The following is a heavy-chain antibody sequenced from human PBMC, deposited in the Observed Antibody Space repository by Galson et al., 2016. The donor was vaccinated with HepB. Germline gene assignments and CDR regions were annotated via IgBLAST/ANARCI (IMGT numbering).Heavy chain of an antibody. Sequence: VKVSCKASGYTFTSYVISWVRQAPGQGLEWMGWINANNGDTKYVQKIQGRVIMTTDTSTNTADMELRSLRSDDTAVYYCARENYYDSSGYYSQFDYWGQGTLVTVSS. D-gene: IGHD3-22*01. CDR2: INANNGDT. J-gene: IGHJ4*02. CDR3: ARENYYDSSGYYSQFDY. CDR1: GYTFTSYV. V-gene: IGHV1-18*04.